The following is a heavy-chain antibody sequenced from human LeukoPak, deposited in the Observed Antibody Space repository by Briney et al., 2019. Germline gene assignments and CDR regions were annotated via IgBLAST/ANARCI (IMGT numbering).Heavy chain of an antibody. V-gene: IGHV4-31*11. CDR1: GGSISSGGYY. CDR3: ARGLIWEWLLCPSYYFDY. CDR2: IYYSGST. D-gene: IGHD3-3*01. J-gene: IGHJ4*02. Sequence: SGTLSLTCAVSGGSISSGGYYWSWIRQHPGKGLEWIGYIYYSGSTYYNPSLKSRVTISVDTSKNQFSLKLSSVTAADTAVYYCARGLIWEWLLCPSYYFDYWGQGTLVTVSS.